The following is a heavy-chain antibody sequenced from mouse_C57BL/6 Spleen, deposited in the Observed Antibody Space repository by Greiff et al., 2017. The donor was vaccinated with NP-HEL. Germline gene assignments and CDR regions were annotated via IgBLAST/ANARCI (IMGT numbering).Heavy chain of an antibody. Sequence: QVQLQQPGAELVKPGASVKMSCKASGYTFTSYWITWVKQRPGQGLEWIGDIYPDSGSTNYNEKFKSKATLTVDTSSSTAYMQLSSLTSEDSAVYYCARVGIGNWPFDYWGQGTTLTVSS. J-gene: IGHJ2*01. V-gene: IGHV1-55*01. CDR3: ARVGIGNWPFDY. CDR1: GYTFTSYW. CDR2: IYPDSGST. D-gene: IGHD4-1*01.